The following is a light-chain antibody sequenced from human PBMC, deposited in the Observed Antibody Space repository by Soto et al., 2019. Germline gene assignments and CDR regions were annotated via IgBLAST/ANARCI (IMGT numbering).Light chain of an antibody. V-gene: IGKV3-20*01. J-gene: IGKJ2*01. CDR3: QQYGSSPYT. CDR1: QSVSNNY. CDR2: GAS. Sequence: EIVLTQSPGTLSLSPGERATLSCRASQSVSNNYLAWYQQKPGQAPRLLIYGASSRATGIPDRFSGSGSGTDFNLTISRLEPEDLAVYYCQQYGSSPYTFGQGTKLEIK.